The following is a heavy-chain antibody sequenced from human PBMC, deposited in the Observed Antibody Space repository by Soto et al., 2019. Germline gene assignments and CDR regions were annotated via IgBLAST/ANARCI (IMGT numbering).Heavy chain of an antibody. CDR3: ARLATRYYFDY. J-gene: IGHJ4*02. CDR2: IYYXGST. CDR1: GGSISSYY. Sequence: TXXTLSLTCTVSGGSISSYYWSWIRQPPGKGLEWIGYIYYXGSTNYNPSLKXXVTISVDXXKNQFSLKMSSVTAAETAVYYCARLATRYYFDYWGQGTLVTVS. V-gene: IGHV4-59*01. D-gene: IGHD1-1*01.